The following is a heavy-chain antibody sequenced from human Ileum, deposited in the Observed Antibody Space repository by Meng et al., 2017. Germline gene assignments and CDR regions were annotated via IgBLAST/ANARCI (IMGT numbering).Heavy chain of an antibody. Sequence: GESLKISCAASGFIFSDYWMNWVRQAPGKGLEWVAKIDLGGSQQYYVDSVKGRFTISRDNVKNSLYLQMNSLRAEDTAVYYCVSESRNSAWFYWGQGTLVTVSS. J-gene: IGHJ4*02. CDR2: IDLGGSQQ. V-gene: IGHV3-7*01. CDR1: GFIFSDYW. D-gene: IGHD6-19*01. CDR3: VSESRNSAWFY.